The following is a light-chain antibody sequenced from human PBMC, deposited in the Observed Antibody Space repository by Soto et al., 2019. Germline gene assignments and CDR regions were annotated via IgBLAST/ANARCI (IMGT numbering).Light chain of an antibody. CDR3: QQYKSYSAHGLT. CDR1: QPIVTS. CDR2: DAS. V-gene: IGKV1-5*01. Sequence: DIQMAQSPSALFASIGDRVSVTCRASQPIVTSLAWYQQKPGKAPKLLIYDASVLQTGVPSRFSGFSSGTDFTLTISGLQSDDFATYFCQQYKSYSAHGLTFGGGTKVGIK. J-gene: IGKJ4*01.